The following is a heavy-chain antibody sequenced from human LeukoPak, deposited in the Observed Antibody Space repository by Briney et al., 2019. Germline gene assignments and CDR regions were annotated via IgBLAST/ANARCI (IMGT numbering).Heavy chain of an antibody. D-gene: IGHD3-22*01. CDR3: ARSSNTYYYDSSGWYWYFDL. CDR2: IYYSGST. J-gene: IGHJ2*01. Sequence: SETLPLTCTVSGGSISSSSYYWGWIRQPPGKGLEWIGSIYYSGSTYYNPSLKSRVTISVDTSKNQFSLKLSSVTAADTAVYYCARSSNTYYYDSSGWYWYFDLWGRGTLVTVSS. CDR1: GGSISSSSYY. V-gene: IGHV4-39*01.